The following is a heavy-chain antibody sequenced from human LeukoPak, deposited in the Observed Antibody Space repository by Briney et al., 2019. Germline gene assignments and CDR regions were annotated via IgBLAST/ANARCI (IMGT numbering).Heavy chain of an antibody. CDR1: GYSISSGYY. Sequence: SETLSLTCTVSGYSISSGYYWGWIRQPPGKGLEWIGSIYHSGSTDYNPSLKSRVIMSIDTSKNHFSLKLTSVTAADTAVYYCARVGPNWGFKENFDFWGQGTLVTVSS. CDR2: IYHSGST. CDR3: ARVGPNWGFKENFDF. D-gene: IGHD7-27*01. V-gene: IGHV4-38-2*02. J-gene: IGHJ4*02.